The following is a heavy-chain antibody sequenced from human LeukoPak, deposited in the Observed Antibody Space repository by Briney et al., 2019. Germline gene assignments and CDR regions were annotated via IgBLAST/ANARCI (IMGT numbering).Heavy chain of an antibody. CDR2: ISYDGSTK. Sequence: PGGSLRLSCAASGFTFSTYGMHWVRQAPGKGLEWVAVISYDGSTKYYADSVKGRFTISRDNSQNTVFLQMNSLRAEDTVVYFCARGGPNTMIAMAPFSPWGQGTLVTVSS. D-gene: IGHD3-22*01. CDR3: ARGGPNTMIAMAPFSP. V-gene: IGHV3-30*03. CDR1: GFTFSTYG. J-gene: IGHJ5*02.